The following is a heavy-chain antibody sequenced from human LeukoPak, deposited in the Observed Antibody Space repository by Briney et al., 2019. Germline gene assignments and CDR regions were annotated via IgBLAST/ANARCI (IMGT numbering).Heavy chain of an antibody. CDR1: GGSISGYI. D-gene: IGHD6-13*01. J-gene: IGHJ3*02. Sequence: KPSETLSLTCTVSGGSISGYIWSWIRQPPGKGLEWIGYIYYSGSTNYNPSLKSRVTISVDTSKNQFSLKLSSVTAADTAVYYCARDRKTTYSSSWYDELDAFDIWGQGTMVTVSS. V-gene: IGHV4-59*01. CDR2: IYYSGST. CDR3: ARDRKTTYSSSWYDELDAFDI.